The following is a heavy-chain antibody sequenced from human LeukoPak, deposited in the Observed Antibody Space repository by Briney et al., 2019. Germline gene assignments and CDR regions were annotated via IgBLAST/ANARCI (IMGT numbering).Heavy chain of an antibody. V-gene: IGHV5-51*01. CDR3: ARQGSSASAVDY. Sequence: GESLKISCKGSGYSFATYWIAWVRQMPGKGLEWMGIIYPGDSDTRYSPSFQGQVTISADKSISTAYLQWSSLKASDTAMYYRARQGSSASAVDYWGQGTLVTVSS. CDR2: IYPGDSDT. CDR1: GYSFATYW. J-gene: IGHJ4*02. D-gene: IGHD6-13*01.